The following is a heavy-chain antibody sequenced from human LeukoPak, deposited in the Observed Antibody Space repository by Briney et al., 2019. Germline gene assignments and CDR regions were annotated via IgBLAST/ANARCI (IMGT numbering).Heavy chain of an antibody. Sequence: SETLSLTCNVSGGSTTSYYWGWIRQPPGKGLEWIGHIYYRGRTTYSPSLKSRVTMSVDTSKNQFSLKLSSVTAADTAVYYCARRYYDFWSGYYRGGPDAFDIWGQGTMVTVSS. J-gene: IGHJ3*02. V-gene: IGHV4-59*08. CDR2: IYYRGRT. D-gene: IGHD3-3*01. CDR1: GGSTTSYY. CDR3: ARRYYDFWSGYYRGGPDAFDI.